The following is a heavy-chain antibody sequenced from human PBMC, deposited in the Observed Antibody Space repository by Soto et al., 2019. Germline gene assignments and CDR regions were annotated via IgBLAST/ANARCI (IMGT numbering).Heavy chain of an antibody. J-gene: IGHJ4*02. V-gene: IGHV3-48*02. CDR1: GFTFSSYS. CDR3: ARDLGYGLFDY. D-gene: IGHD5-18*01. Sequence: LRLSCAASGFTFSSYSMNWVRQAPGKGLEWVSYISSSSSTIYYADSVKGRFTISRDNAKNSLYLQMSSLRDEDTAVYYCARDLGYGLFDYWGQGTLVTVSS. CDR2: ISSSSSTI.